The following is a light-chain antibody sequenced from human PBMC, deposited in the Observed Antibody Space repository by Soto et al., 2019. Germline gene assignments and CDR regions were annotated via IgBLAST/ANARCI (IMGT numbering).Light chain of an antibody. Sequence: QSVLTQPPSASGTHGQRVTISCSGSSSNIGSNTVNWYQQLPGTAPKLLIYTNDQRPSGVPDRFSGSRSGTSASLAISGLQFEDEADYHCSSWDDNLDAVVFGAGTKFTVL. CDR2: TND. V-gene: IGLV1-44*01. CDR3: SSWDDNLDAVV. CDR1: SSNIGSNT. J-gene: IGLJ1*01.